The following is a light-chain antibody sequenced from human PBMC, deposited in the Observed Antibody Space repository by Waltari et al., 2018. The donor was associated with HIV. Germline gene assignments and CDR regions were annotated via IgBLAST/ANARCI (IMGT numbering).Light chain of an antibody. CDR1: SPTIGAGYD. V-gene: IGLV1-40*01. CDR2: ANI. CDR3: QSFDSSLTTSGVI. J-gene: IGLJ2*01. Sequence: QSVLTQPPSVSGAPGQRVPIPCTGSSPTIGAGYDLHWSQQLPGTAPKLLIYANINRPSGVPDRFSGSKSGSSASLAITGLQAEDEAHYYCQSFDSSLTTSGVIFGGGTKLTVL.